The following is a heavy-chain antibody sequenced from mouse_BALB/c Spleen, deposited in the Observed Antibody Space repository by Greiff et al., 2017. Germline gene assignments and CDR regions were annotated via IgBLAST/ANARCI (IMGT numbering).Heavy chain of an antibody. J-gene: IGHJ4*01. V-gene: IGHV1-54*01. Sequence: QVHVKQSGAELVRPGTSVKVSCKASGYAFTNYLIEWVKQRPGQGLEWIGVINPGSGGTNYNEKFKGKATLTADKSSSTAYMQLSSLTSDDSAVYFCARYGPYAMDYWGQGTSVTVSS. CDR1: GYAFTNYL. CDR3: ARYGPYAMDY. D-gene: IGHD1-1*02. CDR2: INPGSGGT.